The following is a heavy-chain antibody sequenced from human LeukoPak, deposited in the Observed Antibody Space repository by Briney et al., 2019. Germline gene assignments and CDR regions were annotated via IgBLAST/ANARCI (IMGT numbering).Heavy chain of an antibody. CDR2: INPSGGST. CDR3: ARAHWNAFDI. J-gene: IGHJ3*02. V-gene: IGHV1-46*01. CDR1: GFTVSSNY. Sequence: GGSLRLSCAASGFTVSSNYMSWVRQAPGQGLEWMGIINPSGGSTSYAQKFQGRVTMTRDTSTSTVYMELSSLRSEDTAVYYCARAHWNAFDIWGQGTMVTVSS. D-gene: IGHD1-1*01.